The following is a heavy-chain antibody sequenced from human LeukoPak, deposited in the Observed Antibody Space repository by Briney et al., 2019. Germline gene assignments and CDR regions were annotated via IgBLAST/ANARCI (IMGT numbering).Heavy chain of an antibody. J-gene: IGHJ6*02. CDR3: AKLASYGMDV. V-gene: IGHV3-48*01. Sequence: GGSLRLSCAASGFTFSSYSMNWVRQAPGKGLEWVSYISSSSSTIYYADSVKGRFTISRDNAKNSLYLQMNSLRAEDTAVYYCAKLASYGMDVWGQGTTVTVSS. CDR1: GFTFSSYS. CDR2: ISSSSSTI.